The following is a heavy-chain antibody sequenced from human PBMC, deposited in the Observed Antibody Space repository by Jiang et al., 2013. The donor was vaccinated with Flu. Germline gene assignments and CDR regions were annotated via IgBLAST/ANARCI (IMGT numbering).Heavy chain of an antibody. J-gene: IGHJ4*02. V-gene: IGHV3-23*01. CDR2: LSGSAGST. D-gene: IGHD5-18*01. CDR3: AKGSDTAMVPLNY. Sequence: VQLLESGGGLVQPGGSLRLSCTTSGFTFTTCDMSWVRQAPGKGLEWVSGLSGSAGSTYYADSVKGRFTISRDNSKNTLYLQMNSLRAEDTAVYYCAKGSDTAMVPLNYWGQGTLVTVSS. CDR1: GFTFTTCD.